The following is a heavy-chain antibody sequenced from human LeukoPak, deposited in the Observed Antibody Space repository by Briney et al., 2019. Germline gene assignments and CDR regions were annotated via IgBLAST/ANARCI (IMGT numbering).Heavy chain of an antibody. CDR3: ARRGDFWSGSQYGNWFDP. V-gene: IGHV1-8*01. CDR1: GYTFTSYD. Sequence: ASVKVSCKASGYTFTSYDINWVRQATGQGLEWMGWMNPNSGNTGYAQKFQGRVTITRNTSISTAYMELSSLRSEDTAVYYCARRGDFWSGSQYGNWFDPWXXXTLVTVSS. J-gene: IGHJ5*02. D-gene: IGHD3-3*01. CDR2: MNPNSGNT.